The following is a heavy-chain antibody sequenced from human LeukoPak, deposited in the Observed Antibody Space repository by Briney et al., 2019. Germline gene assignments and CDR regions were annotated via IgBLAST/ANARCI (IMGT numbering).Heavy chain of an antibody. Sequence: GGSLRLSCAASGFTFSSYAMHWVRQAPGKGLEWVAVISYDGSNKYYADSVKGRFTISRDNSKNTLYLQMNSLRAEDTAVYYCAKLGVRGAGGGFNWFDPWGQGTLVTVSS. CDR1: GFTFSSYA. J-gene: IGHJ5*02. CDR3: AKLGVRGAGGGFNWFDP. CDR2: ISYDGSNK. D-gene: IGHD3-10*01. V-gene: IGHV3-30*04.